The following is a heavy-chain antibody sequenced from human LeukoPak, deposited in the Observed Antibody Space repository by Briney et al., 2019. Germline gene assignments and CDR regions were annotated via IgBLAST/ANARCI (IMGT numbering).Heavy chain of an antibody. D-gene: IGHD6-6*01. CDR3: AREWAGVSSSSDY. V-gene: IGHV3-21*01. Sequence: GGSLRLSCAASGFTFSSYSMNWVRQAPGKGLEWVSSISSSSSYIYYADSVKGRFTISRDNAKNSLYLQMNSLRAEDTAVYYCAREWAGVSSSSDYWGQGTLVTVSS. J-gene: IGHJ4*02. CDR2: ISSSSSYI. CDR1: GFTFSSYS.